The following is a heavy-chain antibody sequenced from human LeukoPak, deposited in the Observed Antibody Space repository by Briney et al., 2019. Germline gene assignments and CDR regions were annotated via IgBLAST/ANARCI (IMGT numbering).Heavy chain of an antibody. CDR1: GFTVSSNS. J-gene: IGHJ5*02. CDR2: ISSSSSYI. CDR3: AGGYSSGWYWSGDP. V-gene: IGHV3-21*01. Sequence: PGGSLRLSCTVSGFTVSSNSMSWVRQAPGKGLEWVSSISSSSSYIYYADSVKGRFTISRDDAKNSLYLQMNSLRAEDTAVYYCAGGYSSGWYWSGDPWGQGTLVTVSS. D-gene: IGHD6-19*01.